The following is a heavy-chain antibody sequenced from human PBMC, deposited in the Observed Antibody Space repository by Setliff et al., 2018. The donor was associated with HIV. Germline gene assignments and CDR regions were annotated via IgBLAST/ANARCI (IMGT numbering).Heavy chain of an antibody. V-gene: IGHV1-18*04. CDR2: INSYNGNT. Sequence: ASVKVSCKASGYTFTTYGVNWVRQAPGQGLEWMGWINSYNGNTKFTQKFQGRVTMTTDTSTTTAFMELRSLKADDTGIYYCSRSGVPPYYYYGMDVWGQGTTVTVSS. D-gene: IGHD3-10*01. CDR3: SRSGVPPYYYYGMDV. CDR1: GYTFTTYG. J-gene: IGHJ6*02.